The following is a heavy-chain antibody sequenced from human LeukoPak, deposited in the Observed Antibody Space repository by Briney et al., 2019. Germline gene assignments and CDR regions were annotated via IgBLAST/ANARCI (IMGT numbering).Heavy chain of an antibody. CDR2: ISYDGSVE. CDR3: ARALGSSWDSSLDS. J-gene: IGHJ4*02. CDR1: GFTFSNYA. Sequence: GRSLRLSCAASGFTFSNYAMHWVRQAPGKGLEWVALISYDGSVEKNAASVKGRFTISRDNSKNTLYLQMNSLRAEDTAVYYCARALGSSWDSSLDSWGQGTLVPVSS. D-gene: IGHD6-13*01. V-gene: IGHV3-30*04.